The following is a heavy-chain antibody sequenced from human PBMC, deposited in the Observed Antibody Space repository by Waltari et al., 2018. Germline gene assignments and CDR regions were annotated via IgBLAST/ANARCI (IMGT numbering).Heavy chain of an antibody. Sequence: QVQLVQSGAEVKKPGSSVKVSCKASGGTFSSYAISWVRQAPGQGLEWMGGIIPIFGTASYAQRFQGRVTITADESTSTAYMELSSLRSEDTAVYYCARDGGGSYGVLDFDYWGQGTLVTVSS. CDR2: IIPIFGTA. CDR3: ARDGGGSYGVLDFDY. D-gene: IGHD1-26*01. CDR1: GGTFSSYA. J-gene: IGHJ4*02. V-gene: IGHV1-69*13.